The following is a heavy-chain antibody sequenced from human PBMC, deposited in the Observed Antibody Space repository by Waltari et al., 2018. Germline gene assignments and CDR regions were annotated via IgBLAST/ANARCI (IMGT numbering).Heavy chain of an antibody. J-gene: IGHJ4*02. Sequence: EVQLVASGGGLVQPGVSLRLSCSGLGFTFTNHWMSWVRQAPGKGPEWVASIKQDGSEKYYVDSMKGRFTISRDNAKNSLSLQMDSLRAEDTAVYFCARGVTTVEYWGQGTLVTVSS. V-gene: IGHV3-7*04. CDR1: GFTFTNHW. CDR3: ARGVTTVEY. D-gene: IGHD2-21*02. CDR2: IKQDGSEK.